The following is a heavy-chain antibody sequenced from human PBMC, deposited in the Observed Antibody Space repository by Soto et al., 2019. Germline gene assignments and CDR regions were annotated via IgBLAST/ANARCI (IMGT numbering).Heavy chain of an antibody. CDR1: GGSIISGDYY. CDR3: ARDLWGYCGTDCYPLDV. Sequence: PSETLSLTCTVSGGSIISGDYYWSWIRQPPGKGLEWIGYIYYSGDTSYNPSLKSRVTISIDTSKNQFSLKLNSVTAADTAVYYCARDLWGYCGTDCYPLDVWGQGTTVTV. CDR2: IYYSGDT. V-gene: IGHV4-30-4*02. J-gene: IGHJ6*02. D-gene: IGHD2-21*02.